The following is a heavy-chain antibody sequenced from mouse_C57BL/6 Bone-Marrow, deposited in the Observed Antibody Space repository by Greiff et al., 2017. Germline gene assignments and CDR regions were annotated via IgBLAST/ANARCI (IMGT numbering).Heavy chain of an antibody. J-gene: IGHJ2*01. CDR1: GYAFTNYL. CDR3: ARRYDYGGSDY. Sequence: QVQLKESGAELVRPWTSVKVSCKASGYAFTNYLIEWVKQRPGQGLEWIGVINPGSGGTNYNEKFKGKATLTADKSSSTAYMQLSSLTSEDSAVYFCARRYDYGGSDYWGQGTTLTVSS. V-gene: IGHV1-54*01. CDR2: INPGSGGT. D-gene: IGHD2-4*01.